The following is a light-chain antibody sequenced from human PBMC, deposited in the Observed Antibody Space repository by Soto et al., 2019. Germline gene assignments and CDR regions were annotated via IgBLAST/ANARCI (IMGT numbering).Light chain of an antibody. J-gene: IGKJ5*01. V-gene: IGKV1-16*01. CDR2: AAS. CDR3: QHYNGYPQT. Sequence: DIQMTQSPSSLSASVGDKVSITCRASQGIDTYLAWFQQKPGKAPKTLIYAASSLHSGVPSRFSGSGFGTDFTLTISSLQPEDFATYYCQHYNGYPQTFGQGTRL. CDR1: QGIDTY.